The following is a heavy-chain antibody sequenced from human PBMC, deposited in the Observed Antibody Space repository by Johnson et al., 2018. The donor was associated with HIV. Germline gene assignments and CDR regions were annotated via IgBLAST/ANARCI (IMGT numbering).Heavy chain of an antibody. CDR2: ISSNGGST. CDR1: GFTFSSYA. CDR3: ASSQGSGEGAFDI. Sequence: EVQLVESGGGLVQPGGSLRLSCAASGFTFSSYAMHWVRQAPGKGLEYVSAISSNGGSTYYANSVKGRFTISRDNAKNSLFLQIKSLRAEDTAVYYCASSQGSGEGAFDIWGQGTMVTVSS. J-gene: IGHJ3*02. V-gene: IGHV3-64*01.